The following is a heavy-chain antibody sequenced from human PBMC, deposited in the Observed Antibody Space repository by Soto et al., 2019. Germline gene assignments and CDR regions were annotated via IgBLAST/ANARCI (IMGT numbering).Heavy chain of an antibody. J-gene: IGHJ4*02. CDR1: GGSISSGGNY. CDR2: IYYSGST. CDR3: ASNIVVVTATHFDY. Sequence: QVQLQESGPGLVKSSQTLSLTCTVSGGSISSGGNYWSWIRQHPGKGLEWIGYIYYSGSTYYNPSLKSRVTISVDTSKNQFSLKLSSVTAADTAVYYCASNIVVVTATHFDYWGQGTLVTVSS. D-gene: IGHD2-21*02. V-gene: IGHV4-31*03.